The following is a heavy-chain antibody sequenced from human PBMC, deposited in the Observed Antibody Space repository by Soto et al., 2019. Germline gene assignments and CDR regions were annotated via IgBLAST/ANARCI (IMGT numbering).Heavy chain of an antibody. V-gene: IGHV3-48*03. D-gene: IGHD2-2*02. CDR2: ISSTGSTI. CDR1: GFTFSSYE. J-gene: IGHJ4*02. CDR3: ARSAYCSSTSCYTGGLFAY. Sequence: EVQLVESGGGLVQPGGSLRLSCAASGFTFSSYEMNWVRQAPGKGLEGVSYISSTGSTIYYAAPVKGRFTISRDNAKNSLYLQMNSLRAEDTAVYYCARSAYCSSTSCYTGGLFAYWGQGTLVTVSS.